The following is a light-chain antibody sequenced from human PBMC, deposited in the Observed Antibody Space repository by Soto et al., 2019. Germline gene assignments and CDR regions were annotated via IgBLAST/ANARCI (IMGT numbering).Light chain of an antibody. CDR2: EVS. CDR1: SRDVGGYNY. J-gene: IGLJ1*01. V-gene: IGLV2-14*01. CDR3: SSYAGSPYV. Sequence: QSVLTQPASVSGSPGQSITISCTGTSRDVGGYNYVSWYQQHPGKAPELMIHEVSNRPSGVPNRFSGSKSGNTASLTVSGLQDEDEADYCCSSYAGSPYVFGTGTKVTVL.